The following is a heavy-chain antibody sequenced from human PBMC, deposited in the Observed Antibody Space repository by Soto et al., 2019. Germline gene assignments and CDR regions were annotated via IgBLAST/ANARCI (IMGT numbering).Heavy chain of an antibody. Sequence: QVQLQQWGAGLLKPSETLSLTCAVYGGSLSGYYGNWIRQSPGKGLEWIGEINHSGSTNYNPSLKSRVTISIDTSKNQFSLKLSSVTAADTAVYYCARTGNLDVWGQGTTVIVSS. CDR2: INHSGST. D-gene: IGHD3-9*01. CDR3: ARTGNLDV. V-gene: IGHV4-34*01. CDR1: GGSLSGYY. J-gene: IGHJ6*02.